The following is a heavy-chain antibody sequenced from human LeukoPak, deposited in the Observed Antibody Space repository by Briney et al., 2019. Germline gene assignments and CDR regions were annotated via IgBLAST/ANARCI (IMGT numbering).Heavy chain of an antibody. D-gene: IGHD5-12*01. CDR3: ARGFEYSGYDSRNFDY. Sequence: PGGSLRLSCAASGFTFSSYEMNWVRQAPGKGLEWVSYISSSGSTIYYADSVKGRFTISRDNAKNSLYLQMHSLRAEDTAVYYCARGFEYSGYDSRNFDYWGQGTLVTVSS. CDR2: ISSSGSTI. CDR1: GFTFSSYE. V-gene: IGHV3-48*03. J-gene: IGHJ4*02.